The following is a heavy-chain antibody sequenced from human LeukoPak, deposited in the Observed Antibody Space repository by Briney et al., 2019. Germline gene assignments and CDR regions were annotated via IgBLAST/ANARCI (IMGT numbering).Heavy chain of an antibody. V-gene: IGHV3-23*01. Sequence: GGSLRLSCAASGFTFSSYAMSWVRQAPGKGLEWVSAISGSGGSTYYTDSVKGRFTISRDNSKNTLFLQMNSLRAEDTAVYYCAKDQGCGNSNCYFFDYWGQGTLVTVSS. J-gene: IGHJ4*02. D-gene: IGHD2-2*01. CDR1: GFTFSSYA. CDR2: ISGSGGST. CDR3: AKDQGCGNSNCYFFDY.